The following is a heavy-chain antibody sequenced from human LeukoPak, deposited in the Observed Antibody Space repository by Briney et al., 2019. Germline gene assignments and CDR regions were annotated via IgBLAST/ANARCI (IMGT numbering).Heavy chain of an antibody. D-gene: IGHD2-2*01. CDR1: GGSISSHY. Sequence: SETLSLTCTVSGGSISSHYWSWIRQPPGKGLEWIGYIYYSGSTNYNPSLKSRVTISVDTSKNQFSLKLSSVTAADTAVYYCARSGCSSTSCYQADYWGQGTLVTVSS. V-gene: IGHV4-59*08. J-gene: IGHJ4*02. CDR3: ARSGCSSTSCYQADY. CDR2: IYYSGST.